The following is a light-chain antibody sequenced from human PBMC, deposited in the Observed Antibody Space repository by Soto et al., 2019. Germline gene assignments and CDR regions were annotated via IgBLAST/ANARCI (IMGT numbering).Light chain of an antibody. CDR3: QQYDNLPLT. J-gene: IGKJ4*01. CDR1: QSISRY. CDR2: DAS. V-gene: IGKV1-33*01. Sequence: IQMTQSPSSLSASVGDRVTIACRASQSISRYLNWYQQKPGKAPKLLIYDASNLETGAPSRFSGSGSGTDFTFTISSLQPEDIATYYCQQYDNLPLTFGGGTKVDIK.